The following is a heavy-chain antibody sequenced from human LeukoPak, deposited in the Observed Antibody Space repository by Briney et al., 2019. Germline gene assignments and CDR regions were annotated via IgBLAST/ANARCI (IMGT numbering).Heavy chain of an antibody. CDR2: ISSSGSTI. CDR1: GFTFSSYE. J-gene: IGHJ4*02. V-gene: IGHV3-48*03. Sequence: GGSLRPTCAASGFTFSSYEMNWVRQAPGKGLEWVSYISSSGSTIYYADSVKGRFTISRDNAKNSLYLQMNSLRAEDTAVYYCARDTPETIVGATYWGQGTLVTVSS. D-gene: IGHD1-26*01. CDR3: ARDTPETIVGATY.